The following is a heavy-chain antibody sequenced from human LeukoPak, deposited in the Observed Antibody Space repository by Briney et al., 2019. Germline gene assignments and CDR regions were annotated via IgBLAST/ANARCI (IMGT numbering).Heavy chain of an antibody. D-gene: IGHD2-2*01. CDR2: IYVGDSDT. Sequence: GESLKISCKASGYIFTSYCIGWVRQMPGKGLEWMGIIYVGDSDTRYSPSFQGQVTISADKSITTAYLQWSSLKASDTAIYYCARRFSSTDPFDYWGQGTLVTVSS. V-gene: IGHV5-51*01. CDR1: GYIFTSYC. J-gene: IGHJ4*02. CDR3: ARRFSSTDPFDY.